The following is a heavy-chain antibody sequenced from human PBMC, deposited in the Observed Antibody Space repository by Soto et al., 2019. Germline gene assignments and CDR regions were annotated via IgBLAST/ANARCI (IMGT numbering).Heavy chain of an antibody. D-gene: IGHD3-22*01. J-gene: IGHJ4*02. CDR1: GCTFSSYA. V-gene: IGHV3-23*01. CDR3: AKGPVEDISSYLTY. Sequence: AGGSMRLSCAASGCTFSSYAMSWVRQAPGKGLEWVSAISGSGGSTYYADSVKGRFTISRDNSKNTLYLQMNSLRAEDTAVYYCAKGPVEDISSYLTYWGQGTLVPVSS. CDR2: ISGSGGST.